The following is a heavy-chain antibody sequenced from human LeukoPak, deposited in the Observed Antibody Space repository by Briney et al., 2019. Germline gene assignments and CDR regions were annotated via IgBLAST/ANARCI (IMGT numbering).Heavy chain of an antibody. J-gene: IGHJ6*02. CDR2: INPKSGGT. Sequence: ASVKVSCKASGYTFTSYGISWVRQAPGQGLEWMGWINPKSGGTNYAQKFLGRVTMTRDTSISTAYMELSRLRSDDTAVYYCAREDRIVATEYYYDSSGYGMDVWGQGTTVTVSS. CDR3: AREDRIVATEYYYDSSGYGMDV. V-gene: IGHV1-2*02. CDR1: GYTFTSYG. D-gene: IGHD3-22*01.